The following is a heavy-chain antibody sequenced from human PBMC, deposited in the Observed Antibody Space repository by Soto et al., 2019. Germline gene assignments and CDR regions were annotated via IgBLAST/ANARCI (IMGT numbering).Heavy chain of an antibody. CDR3: AKGYDFWSGYSLAGMDV. J-gene: IGHJ6*03. Sequence: RRLSCAASGFTFSSYAMSWVRQAPGKGLEWVSAISGSGGSTYYADSVKGRFTISRDNSKNTLYLQMNSLRAEDTAVYYCAKGYDFWSGYSLAGMDVWGKGTTVTVSS. CDR2: ISGSGGST. D-gene: IGHD3-3*01. V-gene: IGHV3-23*01. CDR1: GFTFSSYA.